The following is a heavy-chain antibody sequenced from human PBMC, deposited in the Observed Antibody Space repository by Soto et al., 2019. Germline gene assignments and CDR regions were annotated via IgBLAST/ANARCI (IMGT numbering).Heavy chain of an antibody. CDR3: ARDQWYYDSSGYYGAFDI. J-gene: IGHJ3*02. Sequence: SVEVSFRASCYTFTSYGISWVRQAPGQGLEWMGWISAYNGNTNYAQKLQGRVTMTTDTSTSTAYMELRSLRSDDTAVYYCARDQWYYDSSGYYGAFDIWGQGTMVTVSS. CDR2: ISAYNGNT. V-gene: IGHV1-18*04. CDR1: CYTFTSYG. D-gene: IGHD3-22*01.